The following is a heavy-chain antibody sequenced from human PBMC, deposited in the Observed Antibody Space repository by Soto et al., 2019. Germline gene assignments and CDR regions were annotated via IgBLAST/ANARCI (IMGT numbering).Heavy chain of an antibody. CDR1: AYTFTSSY. Sequence: ASVKVSYTASAYTFTSSYMHCVRQAPGQGLEWMGIINPSGGSTSYAQKFQGRVTMTRDTSTSTVYMELSSLRSEDTAVYYCALYDSSGYYHRVGFDIWGQGTMVTVSS. D-gene: IGHD3-22*01. J-gene: IGHJ3*02. CDR2: INPSGGST. V-gene: IGHV1-46*01. CDR3: ALYDSSGYYHRVGFDI.